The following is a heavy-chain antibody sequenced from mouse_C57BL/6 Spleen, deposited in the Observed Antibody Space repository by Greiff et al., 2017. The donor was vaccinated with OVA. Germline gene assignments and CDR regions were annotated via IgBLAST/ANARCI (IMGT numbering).Heavy chain of an antibody. D-gene: IGHD1-1*02. CDR2: IRSKSNNYAT. CDR1: GFSFNTYA. J-gene: IGHJ3*01. Sequence: EVQGVESGGGLVQPKGSLKLSCAASGFSFNTYAMNWVRQAPGKGLEWVARIRSKSNNYATYYADSVKDRFTISRDDSESMLYLQMNNLKTEDTAMYYCVRHGTGGGFAYWGQGTLVTVSA. CDR3: VRHGTGGGFAY. V-gene: IGHV10-1*01.